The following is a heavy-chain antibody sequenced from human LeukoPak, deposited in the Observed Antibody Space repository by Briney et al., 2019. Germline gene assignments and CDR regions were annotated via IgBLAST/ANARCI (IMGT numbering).Heavy chain of an antibody. J-gene: IGHJ4*02. D-gene: IGHD3-22*01. CDR3: AKAGASWLLRTHYFDY. CDR1: GFTFSSYV. V-gene: IGHV3-30*02. CDR2: IRYDGSNK. Sequence: PGGSLRLSCAASGFTFSSYVMHWVRQAPGKGLEWVAFIRYDGSNKYYADSVKGRFTISRDNSKNTLYLQMNSLRAEDTAVYYCAKAGASWLLRTHYFDYWGQGTLVTVSS.